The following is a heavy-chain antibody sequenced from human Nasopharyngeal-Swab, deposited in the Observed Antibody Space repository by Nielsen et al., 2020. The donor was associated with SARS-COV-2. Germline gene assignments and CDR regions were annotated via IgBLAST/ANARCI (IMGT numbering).Heavy chain of an antibody. CDR1: GYTFTSYG. Sequence: ASVKVSCKASGYTFTSYGISCVRQATGQGLEWMGWMNPNSANTGCAQKFQGRVTMTRNTSISTAYMELSSLRSEDTAVYYCAKRGAGTTGDAFDLWGQGTMVTVSS. CDR3: AKRGAGTTGDAFDL. V-gene: IGHV1-8*02. J-gene: IGHJ3*01. CDR2: MNPNSANT. D-gene: IGHD1-14*01.